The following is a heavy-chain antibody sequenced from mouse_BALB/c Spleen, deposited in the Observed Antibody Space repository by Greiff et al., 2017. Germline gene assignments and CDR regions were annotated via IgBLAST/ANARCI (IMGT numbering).Heavy chain of an antibody. V-gene: IGHV2-9*02. D-gene: IGHD2-4*01. J-gene: IGHJ4*01. CDR2: IWAGGST. CDR3: ATGGLYYDYDNYAMDY. CDR1: GFSLTSYG. Sequence: VKLMESGPGLVAPSQSLSITCTVSGFSLTSYGVHWVRQPPGKGLEWLGVIWAGGSTNYNSALMSRLSISKDNSKSQVFLKMNSLQTDDTAMYYCATGGLYYDYDNYAMDYWGQGTSVTVSS.